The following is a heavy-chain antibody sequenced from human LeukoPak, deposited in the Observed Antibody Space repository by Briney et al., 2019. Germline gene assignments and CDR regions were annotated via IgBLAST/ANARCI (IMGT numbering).Heavy chain of an antibody. Sequence: ASVKVSCKASGYTFTGYYIHWVRQAPGQGLEWMGWINPNNGGTNYAQKFQGRVTMTRDTSIRTAYMELSRLRSDDTAMYYCARYYIEGRCFDYWGQGTLVTVSS. CDR1: GYTFTGYY. V-gene: IGHV1-2*02. J-gene: IGHJ4*02. D-gene: IGHD3-10*01. CDR3: ARYYIEGRCFDY. CDR2: INPNNGGT.